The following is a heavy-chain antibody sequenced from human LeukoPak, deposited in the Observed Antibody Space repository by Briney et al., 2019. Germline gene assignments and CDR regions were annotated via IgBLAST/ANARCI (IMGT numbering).Heavy chain of an antibody. CDR1: GYSENFYG. D-gene: IGHD5-12*01. CDR2: ISAYNGNT. Sequence: GASVKVSCKTSGYSENFYGITWVRQVAGQGLEWMGWISAYNGNTNYAQKLQGRVTMTTDTSTSTAYMELRSLRSDDTAVYYCARDRTLGGYDVNFDYWGQGTLVTVSS. V-gene: IGHV1-18*01. CDR3: ARDRTLGGYDVNFDY. J-gene: IGHJ4*02.